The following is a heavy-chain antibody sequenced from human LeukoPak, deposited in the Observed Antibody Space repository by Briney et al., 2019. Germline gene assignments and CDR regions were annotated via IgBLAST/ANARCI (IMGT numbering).Heavy chain of an antibody. V-gene: IGHV4-34*01. Sequence: PSETLSLTCAVYGGSFSGYYWSWIRQPPGKGLEWIGEINHSGSTNYNPSLKSRVTISVDTSKNQFSLKLSSVTAADTAVYYCARLSPHDFWSGYRWFDPWGRGTLVTVSS. D-gene: IGHD3-3*01. CDR3: ARLSPHDFWSGYRWFDP. CDR2: INHSGST. CDR1: GGSFSGYY. J-gene: IGHJ5*02.